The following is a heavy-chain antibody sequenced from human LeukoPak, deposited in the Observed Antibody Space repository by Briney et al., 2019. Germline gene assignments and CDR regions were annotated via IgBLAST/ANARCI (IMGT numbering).Heavy chain of an antibody. D-gene: IGHD3-22*01. V-gene: IGHV3-9*02. CDR1: GFTSDDYA. Sequence: GGSLRLSCAASGFTSDDYAMHWVRQAPGKGLEWVSGISWNSGSIGYADSVKGRFTISRDNAKNSLYLQMNSLRAEDTALYYCAKTPDYYDSSGSYFDYWGQGTLVTVSS. J-gene: IGHJ4*02. CDR3: AKTPDYYDSSGSYFDY. CDR2: ISWNSGSI.